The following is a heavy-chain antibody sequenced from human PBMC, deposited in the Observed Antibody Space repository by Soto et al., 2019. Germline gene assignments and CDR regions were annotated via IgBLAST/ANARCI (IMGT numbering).Heavy chain of an antibody. J-gene: IGHJ3*01. CDR1: GYTFTGYY. V-gene: IGHV1-2*04. Sequence: QVQLVQSGAEVKKPGASVKVSCKASGYTFTGYYMHWVRQAPGQGLEWMGWINPNSGGTNYAQKFQGWVTMTRDTSISTAYMELSRLRSDDMAVYYCARGERWLEIHEAFDLWGQGTMVNVSS. CDR2: INPNSGGT. D-gene: IGHD6-19*01. CDR3: ARGERWLEIHEAFDL.